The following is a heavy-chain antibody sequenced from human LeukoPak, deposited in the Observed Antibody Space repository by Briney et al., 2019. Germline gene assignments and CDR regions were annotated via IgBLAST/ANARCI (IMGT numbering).Heavy chain of an antibody. CDR2: INHSGST. Sequence: PSETLSLTCAVYGGSFSGYYWSWIRQPPGKGLEWIGEINHSGSTNYNPSLKSRVTISVDTSKNQFSLKLSSVTAADTAVYYCARHGLLWLVRSAFDIWGQGTMVTVSS. CDR1: GGSFSGYY. CDR3: ARHGLLWLVRSAFDI. V-gene: IGHV4-34*01. D-gene: IGHD6-19*01. J-gene: IGHJ3*02.